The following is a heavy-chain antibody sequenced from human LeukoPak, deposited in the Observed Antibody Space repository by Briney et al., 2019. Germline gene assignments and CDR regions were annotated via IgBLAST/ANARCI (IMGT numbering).Heavy chain of an antibody. CDR1: GGSISSYY. J-gene: IGHJ4*02. D-gene: IGHD3-10*01. Sequence: SETLSLTCTVSGGSISSYYWSWIRQPAGKGLEWIGRIYTSGNTNYNPSLKSRVTISVDTSKNQFSLNLSSVTAADTAVYYCARDGIRGGFDYWGQGALVTVSS. CDR3: ARDGIRGGFDY. CDR2: IYTSGNT. V-gene: IGHV4-4*07.